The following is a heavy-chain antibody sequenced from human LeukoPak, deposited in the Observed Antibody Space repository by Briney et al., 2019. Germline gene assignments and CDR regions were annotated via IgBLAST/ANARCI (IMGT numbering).Heavy chain of an antibody. CDR2: IYYSGST. V-gene: IGHV4-39*01. CDR3: AGSGYSGYDLNY. CDR1: GGSISSSSYY. Sequence: PSETLSLTCTVPGGSISSSSYYWGWIRQPPGKGLEWIGTIYYSGSTYYNPSLKSRVTISVDTSKNQFSLKLSSVTAADTAVYYCAGSGYSGYDLNYWGQGTLVTVSS. D-gene: IGHD5-12*01. J-gene: IGHJ4*02.